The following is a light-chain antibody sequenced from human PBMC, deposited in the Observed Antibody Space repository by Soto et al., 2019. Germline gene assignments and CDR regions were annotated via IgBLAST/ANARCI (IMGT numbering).Light chain of an antibody. CDR1: SSDVGAYNY. CDR3: SSYTSSNTYV. J-gene: IGLJ1*01. CDR2: DVS. Sequence: SALAQPASVYGSPGQSITISCTGTSSDVGAYNYVSWYQQHPGKAPKLMIYDVSNRPSGVSNRFSGSKSGNTASLAISGLQAEDEADYYCSSYTSSNTYVFGTGTKVTVL. V-gene: IGLV2-14*03.